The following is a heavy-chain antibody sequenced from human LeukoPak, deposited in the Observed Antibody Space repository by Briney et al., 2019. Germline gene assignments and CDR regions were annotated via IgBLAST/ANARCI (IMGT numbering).Heavy chain of an antibody. D-gene: IGHD1-14*01. CDR3: VDEGWHRRNQSPY. Sequence: SETLSLTCTVYGGSFSGYYWSWIRQPPGKGLEWIGEINHSGSTNYNPSLKSRVTISVDTSKNQFSLKLSSVTDADAAVYDCVDEGWHRRNQSPYWGQGTLVTVSS. CDR1: GGSFSGYY. CDR2: INHSGST. V-gene: IGHV4-34*01. J-gene: IGHJ4*02.